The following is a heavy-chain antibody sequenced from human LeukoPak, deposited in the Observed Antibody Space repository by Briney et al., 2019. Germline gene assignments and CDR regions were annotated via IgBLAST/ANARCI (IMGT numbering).Heavy chain of an antibody. Sequence: MSSETLSLTCGVYGGSFSGYYWNWIRQPPGMGLEWIGEINHRGGTGYNPSLKSRVTMSVDTSKNQFSLKLSSVTAADTAVYYCAGEVVVAAPSNYYYYYGMDVWGQGTTVTVSS. CDR3: AGEVVVAAPSNYYYYYGMDV. CDR2: INHRGGT. V-gene: IGHV4-34*01. D-gene: IGHD2-15*01. CDR1: GGSFSGYY. J-gene: IGHJ6*02.